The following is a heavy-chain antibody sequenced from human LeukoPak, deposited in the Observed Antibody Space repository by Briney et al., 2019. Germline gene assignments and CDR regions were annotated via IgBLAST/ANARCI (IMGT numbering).Heavy chain of an antibody. Sequence: ASVKVSCKASGYTFTSYDINWVRQATGQGLEWMGWMNPNSGNTGYAQKFQGRVTITRNTSISTAYMELSSLRSEDTAVYYCARTRLYYYYYYMDVWGKGTTVTVSS. CDR3: ARTRLYYYYYYMDV. CDR2: MNPNSGNT. CDR1: GYTFTSYD. V-gene: IGHV1-8*03. D-gene: IGHD3-16*01. J-gene: IGHJ6*03.